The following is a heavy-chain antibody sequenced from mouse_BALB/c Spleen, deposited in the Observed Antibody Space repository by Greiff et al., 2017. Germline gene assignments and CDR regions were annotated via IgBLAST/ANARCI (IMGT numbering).Heavy chain of an antibody. D-gene: IGHD1-1*01. J-gene: IGHJ4*01. V-gene: IGHV2-6-4*01. Sequence: VKLMESGPGLVAPSQSLSITCTVSGFSLSRYSVHWVRQPPGKGLEWLGMIWGGGSTDYNSALKSRLSISKDNSKSQVFLKMNSLQTDDTAMYYCARNTHYYGSLMDYWGQGTSVTVSS. CDR2: IWGGGST. CDR1: GFSLSRYS. CDR3: ARNTHYYGSLMDY.